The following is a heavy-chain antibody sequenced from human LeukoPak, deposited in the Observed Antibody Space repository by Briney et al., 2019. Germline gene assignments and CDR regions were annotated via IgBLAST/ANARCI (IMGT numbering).Heavy chain of an antibody. J-gene: IGHJ6*02. D-gene: IGHD5-18*01. CDR2: ISDSSSYT. V-gene: IGHV3-21*06. CDR1: RFIFSSYN. CDR3: ARGIQLWLVNYYGMDV. Sequence: GGSLRLSCAASRFIFSSYNMNWVRQAPGKGLEWVSYISDSSSYTYYAGSVKGRFTISRDNAKNSLYLQMNSLRAEDTAVYYCARGIQLWLVNYYGMDVWGQGTTVTVSS.